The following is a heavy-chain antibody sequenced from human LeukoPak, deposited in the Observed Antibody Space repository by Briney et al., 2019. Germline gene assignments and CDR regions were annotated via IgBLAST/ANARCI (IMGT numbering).Heavy chain of an antibody. CDR2: IYYSGST. J-gene: IGHJ3*02. D-gene: IGHD3-10*01. CDR1: GGSISSYY. CDR3: ARLNGSGSSIAFDI. V-gene: IGHV4-59*08. Sequence: SETLSLTCTVSGGSISSYYWSWIRQPPGKGLEWIGYIYYSGSTNYNPSLKSRVTISVDTPKNQFSLKLSSVTAADTAVYYCARLNGSGSSIAFDIWGQGTMVTVSS.